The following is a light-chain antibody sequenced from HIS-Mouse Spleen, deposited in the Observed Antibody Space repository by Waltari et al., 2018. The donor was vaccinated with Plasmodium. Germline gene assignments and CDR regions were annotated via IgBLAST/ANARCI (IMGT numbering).Light chain of an antibody. Sequence: SSELTQDPAVSVALGQTVRITCQGDSLRSYYASWYQQKPGQAPVLVIYGKNNRPQGIPDRFSGSSSGNTASLTITGAQAEDEADYYCNSRDSSGNHLGVVFGGGTKLTVL. CDR2: GKN. CDR3: NSRDSSGNHLGVV. V-gene: IGLV3-19*01. CDR1: SLRSYY. J-gene: IGLJ2*01.